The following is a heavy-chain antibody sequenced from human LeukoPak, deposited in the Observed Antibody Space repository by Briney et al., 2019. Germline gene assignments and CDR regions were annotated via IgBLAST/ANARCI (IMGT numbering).Heavy chain of an antibody. D-gene: IGHD1-1*01. J-gene: IGHJ2*01. Sequence: SETLSLTCTVSGGSISSYYWSWIRQPPGKGLEWIGYIYYSGSTNYNPSLKSRVTISVDTSKNQFSLKLSSVTAADTAVYYCASFWNLGWYFDLWGRGTLVTVSS. CDR1: GGSISSYY. CDR3: ASFWNLGWYFDL. CDR2: IYYSGST. V-gene: IGHV4-59*01.